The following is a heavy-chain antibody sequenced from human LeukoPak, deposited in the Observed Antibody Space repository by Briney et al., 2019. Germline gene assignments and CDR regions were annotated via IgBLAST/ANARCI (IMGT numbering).Heavy chain of an antibody. D-gene: IGHD5-12*01. CDR2: ISSGSSYI. CDR3: ARVGFRGSGYTFDY. Sequence: GGSLRLSCAASGFTLSRYSMNWVRQAPGKGLEWVSSISSGSSYIYYAGSVKGRFTISRDNAKNSLYLQMNSLRAEDTAVYYCARVGFRGSGYTFDYWGQGTLVSVSS. J-gene: IGHJ4*02. CDR1: GFTLSRYS. V-gene: IGHV3-21*01.